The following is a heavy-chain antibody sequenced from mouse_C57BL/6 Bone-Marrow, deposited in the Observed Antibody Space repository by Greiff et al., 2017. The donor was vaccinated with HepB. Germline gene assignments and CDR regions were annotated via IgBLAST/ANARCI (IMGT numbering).Heavy chain of an antibody. CDR3: AKNHYGSSYEDYAMDY. CDR1: GFSFTSYG. Sequence: VQLQQSGPGLVQPSQSLSITCTVSGFSFTSYGVHWVRQPPGKGLEWLGVIWSGGSTDYNAAFISRLSISKDNSKSQVFFKMNSLQADDTAIYYCAKNHYGSSYEDYAMDYWGQGTSVTVSS. J-gene: IGHJ4*01. V-gene: IGHV2-4*01. CDR2: IWSGGST. D-gene: IGHD1-1*01.